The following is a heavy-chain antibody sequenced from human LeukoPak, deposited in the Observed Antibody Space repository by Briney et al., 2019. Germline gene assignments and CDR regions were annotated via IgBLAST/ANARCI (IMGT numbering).Heavy chain of an antibody. CDR2: ISPNSGGT. CDR3: ARVLRVPYSGPNPDDY. Sequence: ASVKVSCKASGSTFTGYYMHLVREARGQGLEWMGWISPNSGGTNYAQKFQGRVTMTRDTSISTAYMELSRLRSEDKAVYYFARVLRVPYSGPNPDDYWLQGTRVTVFS. J-gene: IGHJ4*02. D-gene: IGHD5-12*01. V-gene: IGHV1-2*02. CDR1: GSTFTGYY.